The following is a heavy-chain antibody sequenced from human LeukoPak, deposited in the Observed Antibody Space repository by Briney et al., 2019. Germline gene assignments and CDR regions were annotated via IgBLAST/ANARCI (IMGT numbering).Heavy chain of an antibody. CDR1: GFTFSSYG. J-gene: IGHJ6*02. D-gene: IGHD3-9*01. CDR3: ARDRNDILTGYPYDGMDV. Sequence: GGSLRLSCAASGFTFSSYGMHWVRQAPGKGVERVAVIWYDGSNKYYADSVKGRFTISRDNSKNTLYLQMNSLRAEDTAVYYCARDRNDILTGYPYDGMDVWGQGTTVTVSS. V-gene: IGHV3-33*01. CDR2: IWYDGSNK.